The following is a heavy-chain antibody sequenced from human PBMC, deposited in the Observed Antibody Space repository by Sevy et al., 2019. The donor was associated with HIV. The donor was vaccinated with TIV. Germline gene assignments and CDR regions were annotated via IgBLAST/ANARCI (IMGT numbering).Heavy chain of an antibody. CDR2: LSGSGASI. Sequence: GGSLRLSCAVSGFTFSNYAMTWVRQAPGKGLEWLSGLSGSGASIYYPDTMKGRFTISRDNSKNTLYLQMDSLRADDTAVYYCARVSRSSTARWFFDYWGQGTLVTVSS. V-gene: IGHV3-23*01. CDR1: GFTFSNYA. CDR3: ARVSRSSTARWFFDY. D-gene: IGHD2-2*01. J-gene: IGHJ4*02.